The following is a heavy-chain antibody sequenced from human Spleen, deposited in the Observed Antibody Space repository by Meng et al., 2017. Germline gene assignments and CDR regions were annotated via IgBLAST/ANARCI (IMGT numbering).Heavy chain of an antibody. J-gene: IGHJ4*02. V-gene: IGHV3-53*01. D-gene: IGHD2-15*01. Sequence: EVQLVESGGGLIQPGGSLRLSCAASGFTVSSNYMSWVGQAPGKGLEWVSVIYSGGNTYYADSVKGRFTISRDNSKNTLYLQMNSLRAEDTAVYYCARDGRHCSSGNCYNLIDFWGQGTLVTVSS. CDR2: IYSGGNT. CDR1: GFTVSSNY. CDR3: ARDGRHCSSGNCYNLIDF.